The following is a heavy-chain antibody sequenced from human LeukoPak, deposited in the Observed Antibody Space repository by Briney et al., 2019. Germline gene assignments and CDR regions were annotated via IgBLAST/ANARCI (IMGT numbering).Heavy chain of an antibody. CDR1: GGSIISSNW. V-gene: IGHV4-4*02. D-gene: IGHD4-23*01. Sequence: PSGTLSLTCAVSGGSIISSNWWSWVRQPPGKGLEWIGEVFHSGSTNYSPSLRSRVTISVDKSRNQSSLKLHSVTAADTAVYFCARGGGTPTTVVTPFDYWGQGTQVTVSA. J-gene: IGHJ4*02. CDR3: ARGGGTPTTVVTPFDY. CDR2: VFHSGST.